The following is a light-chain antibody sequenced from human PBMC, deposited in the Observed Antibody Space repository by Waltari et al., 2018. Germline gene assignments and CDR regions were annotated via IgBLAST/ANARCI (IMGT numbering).Light chain of an antibody. CDR3: CSSAGTYTGV. Sequence: YNYVSWYQHHPGKAPKLIIHDVTERPSGVPDRFSGSKSGNTASLTISGLQADDEADYYCCSSAGTYTGVFGGGTKLTVL. J-gene: IGLJ2*01. CDR1: YNY. V-gene: IGLV2-11*01. CDR2: DVT.